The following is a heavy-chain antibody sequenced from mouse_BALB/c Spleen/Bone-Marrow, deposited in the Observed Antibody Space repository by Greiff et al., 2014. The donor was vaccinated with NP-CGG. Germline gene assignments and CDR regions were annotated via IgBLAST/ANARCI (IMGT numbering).Heavy chain of an antibody. J-gene: IGHJ2*01. Sequence: QVQLQQSGAEVVRPGASVKLSCKASGYTFTGYCMNWVKQRPGQGLEWIGMIDPSDSEIYYNPMFRDKATLTVDKSSSTAYMQLSSLTSDDSAVYYCVRKYGKGDDYWGQGTPLTVSA. D-gene: IGHD2-10*02. V-gene: IGHV1-61*01. CDR2: IDPSDSEI. CDR3: VRKYGKGDDY. CDR1: GYTFTGYC.